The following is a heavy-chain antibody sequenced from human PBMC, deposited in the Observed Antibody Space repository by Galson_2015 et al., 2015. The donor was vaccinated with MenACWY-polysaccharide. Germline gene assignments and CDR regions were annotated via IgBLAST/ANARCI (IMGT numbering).Heavy chain of an antibody. CDR2: LYASGST. CDR3: ARGSTGYGMDV. Sequence: SETLSLTCTVSGASISNSYWTWIRQPAGKGLEWVGRLYASGSTNYNPSLESRLAMSVDTSKNQITLQLSSVIAADTAVYYCARGSTGYGMDVWGQGTTVTVSS. J-gene: IGHJ6*02. V-gene: IGHV4-4*07. CDR1: GASISNSY.